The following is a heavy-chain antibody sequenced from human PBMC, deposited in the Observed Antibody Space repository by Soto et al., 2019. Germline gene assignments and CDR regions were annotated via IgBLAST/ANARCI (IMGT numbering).Heavy chain of an antibody. Sequence: GGSLRLSCPASVFIFSTYVMHWVRQAPGKGLEWVAMIYDDGRNKYYADSVKGRFTISTDNSENTLYLLMNNLRPEDTAVYYCARGAPLIGDTGEWFDPWGQGTLVTVSS. CDR3: ARGAPLIGDTGEWFDP. V-gene: IGHV3-33*01. D-gene: IGHD5-18*01. CDR1: VFIFSTYV. J-gene: IGHJ5*02. CDR2: IYDDGRNK.